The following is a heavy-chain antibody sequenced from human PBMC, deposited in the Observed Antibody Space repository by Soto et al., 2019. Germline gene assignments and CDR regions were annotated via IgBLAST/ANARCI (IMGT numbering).Heavy chain of an antibody. CDR1: GGSFSGYY. D-gene: IGHD2-15*01. CDR2: INHSGST. Sequence: PSETLSLTCAVYGGSFSGYYWSWIRQPPGKGLEWIGEINHSGSTNYNPSLKSRVTISVDTSKNQFSLKLSSVTAADTAVYYCARGGLYCSGGSCQYYYYYYYMDVWGKGTRSPSP. V-gene: IGHV4-34*01. CDR3: ARGGLYCSGGSCQYYYYYYYMDV. J-gene: IGHJ6*03.